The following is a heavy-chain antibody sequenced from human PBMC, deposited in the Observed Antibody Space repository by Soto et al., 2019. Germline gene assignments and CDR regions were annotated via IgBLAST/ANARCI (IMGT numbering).Heavy chain of an antibody. CDR2: VYYRGRS. V-gene: IGHV4-39*01. D-gene: IGHD4-4*01. J-gene: IGHJ4*02. Sequence: PSETLSLTCTVSGGSVTNSSYYWGWIRQSPGKGLEWIGSVYYRGRSYSKSSVKSRVTISVDTSKNQFSLNLNSVTASDTAVYFCVSQGTTVITQGYFDYWGPGDLVTVSS. CDR1: GGSVTNSSYY. CDR3: VSQGTTVITQGYFDY.